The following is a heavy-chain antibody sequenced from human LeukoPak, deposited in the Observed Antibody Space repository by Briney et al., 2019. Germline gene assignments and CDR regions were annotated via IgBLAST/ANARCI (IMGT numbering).Heavy chain of an antibody. CDR1: GFTFSSYW. CDR3: ARGVAARRIVYYYYYMDV. J-gene: IGHJ6*03. CDR2: IKQDGSEK. D-gene: IGHD6-6*01. V-gene: IGHV3-7*01. Sequence: GGSMRLSCAASGFTFSSYWMSWVRQAPGKGLEWVANIKQDGSEKYYVDSVKGRFTISRDNAENSLYLQMNSLRAEDTAVYYCARGVAARRIVYYYYYMDVWGKGTTVTVSS.